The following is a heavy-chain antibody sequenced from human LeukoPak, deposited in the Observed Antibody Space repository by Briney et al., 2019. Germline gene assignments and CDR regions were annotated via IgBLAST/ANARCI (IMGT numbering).Heavy chain of an antibody. J-gene: IGHJ5*02. CDR1: GYSISSGYN. D-gene: IGHD4-17*01. CDR2: GYHSGST. Sequence: SETLSLTCAVSGYSISSGYNWGWIRQPPGKGLEWIGSGYHSGSTSYNPSLKSRLTISVDTSKNQFSLKLSSVTAADTAIYYCARYGHWFDPWGPGTLVTVSS. V-gene: IGHV4-38-2*01. CDR3: ARYGHWFDP.